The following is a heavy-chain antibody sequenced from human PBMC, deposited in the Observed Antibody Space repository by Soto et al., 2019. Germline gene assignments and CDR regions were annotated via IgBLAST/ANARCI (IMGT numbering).Heavy chain of an antibody. V-gene: IGHV4-4*02. CDR2: IYHSGST. J-gene: IGHJ4*02. CDR1: GGSISSSNW. D-gene: IGHD2-21*02. Sequence: SETLSLTCAVSGGSISSSNWWSWVRQPPGKGLEWIGEIYHSGSTNYNPSLKSRVTISVDKSKNQFSLKLSSVTAADTAVYYCARVSYRGNSRYFDYWGQGTLVTAPQ. CDR3: ARVSYRGNSRYFDY.